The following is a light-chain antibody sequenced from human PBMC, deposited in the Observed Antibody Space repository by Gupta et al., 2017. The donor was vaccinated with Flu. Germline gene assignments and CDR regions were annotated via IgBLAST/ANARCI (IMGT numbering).Light chain of an antibody. Sequence: QSALPQPASVSGSPGQSITISCTGTSSDVGSYNLVSWYQQPPGKAPKLMIYEGSKRPSGVSNRFSGSKSGNTASLTISGLQAEDEAEYYCCSYAGSSTYVFGTGTKVTVL. CDR3: CSYAGSSTYV. CDR2: EGS. CDR1: SSDVGSYNL. V-gene: IGLV2-23*01. J-gene: IGLJ1*01.